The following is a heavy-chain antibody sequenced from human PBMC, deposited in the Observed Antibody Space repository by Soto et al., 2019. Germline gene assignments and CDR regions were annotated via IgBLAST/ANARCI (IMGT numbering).Heavy chain of an antibody. CDR2: IIPSLGTA. D-gene: IGHD1-26*01. CDR1: GGTFSSYA. J-gene: IGHJ6*02. V-gene: IGHV1-69*01. CDR3: ARAPYSGSYYYGMDV. Sequence: QVQLVQSGAEVKKPGSSVKLSCKASGGTFSSYAISWVRQAPGHGLEWMGGIIPSLGTANYAQKCQGRVRITADESTSTAYMELSSLRSEDTAVYYCARAPYSGSYYYGMDVWGQGTTVTVSS.